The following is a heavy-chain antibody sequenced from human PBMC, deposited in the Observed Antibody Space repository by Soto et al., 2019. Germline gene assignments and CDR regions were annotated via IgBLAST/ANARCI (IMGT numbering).Heavy chain of an antibody. J-gene: IGHJ4*02. CDR1: GGSISSYY. D-gene: IGHD3-22*01. CDR2: IYYSGST. Sequence: SETLSLTCTVSGGSISSYYWSWIRQPPGKGLEWIGYIYYSGSTYYNPSLKSRVTISVDTSKNQFSLKLSSVTAADTAVYYCARDIGGYYDSSSYANWGQGTLVTVSS. CDR3: ARDIGGYYDSSSYAN. V-gene: IGHV4-59*01.